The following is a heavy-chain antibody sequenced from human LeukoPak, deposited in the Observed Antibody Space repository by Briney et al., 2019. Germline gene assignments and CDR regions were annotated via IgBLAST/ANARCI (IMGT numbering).Heavy chain of an antibody. CDR2: IYHSGST. Sequence: PSETLSLTCTVSGDSISSGDYYWSWIRQPPGKGLEWIGYIYHSGSTYYNPSLKRRVTISVDRSKNQFSLKLTSVTGADTAVYYCARLGYSSSWPPADPKKLDAFDVWGQGTMVTVSS. V-gene: IGHV4-30-2*01. J-gene: IGHJ3*01. CDR1: GDSISSGDYY. CDR3: ARLGYSSSWPPADPKKLDAFDV. D-gene: IGHD6-13*01.